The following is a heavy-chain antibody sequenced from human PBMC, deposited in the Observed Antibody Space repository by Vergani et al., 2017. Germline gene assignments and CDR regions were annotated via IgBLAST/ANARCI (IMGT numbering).Heavy chain of an antibody. CDR2: ISYDGSNK. CDR1: GFTFSSYA. CDR3: ARDRGQCYDFWSGYFDY. J-gene: IGHJ4*02. V-gene: IGHV3-30*01. Sequence: QVQLVESGGGVVQPGRSLRLSCAASGFTFSSYAMHWVRQAPGKGLEWVAVISYDGSNKYYADSVKGRFTISRDNSKNTVYLQMNSLRDEDTAVYYCARDRGQCYDFWSGYFDYWGQGTLVTVSS. D-gene: IGHD3-3*01.